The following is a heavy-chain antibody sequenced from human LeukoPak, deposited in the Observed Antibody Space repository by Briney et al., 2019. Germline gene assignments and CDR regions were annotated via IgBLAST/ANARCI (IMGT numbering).Heavy chain of an antibody. CDR3: ARDGSPSSWYGYYYYYYMDV. J-gene: IGHJ6*03. Sequence: ASVKVSCKASDYTFTSYGISWVRQAPGQGLEWMGWISAYSGNTNYAQKLQGRVTMTTDTSTSTAYMELRSLRSDDTAVYYCARDGSPSSWYGYYYYYYMDVWGKGTTVTVSS. CDR2: ISAYSGNT. V-gene: IGHV1-18*01. CDR1: DYTFTSYG. D-gene: IGHD6-13*01.